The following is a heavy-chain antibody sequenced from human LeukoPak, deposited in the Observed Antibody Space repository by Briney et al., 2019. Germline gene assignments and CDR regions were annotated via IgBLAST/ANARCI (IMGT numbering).Heavy chain of an antibody. D-gene: IGHD2/OR15-2a*01. Sequence: GGSLRLSCVASGFSFSNYGMHWVRQAPGKGLEGVAIIWFDGSGTYYADSVKGRVTFSRDNSKNKLYLQMNSLRAEDTAMYYCARHASTHYFDSWGQGTLVTVSS. CDR2: IWFDGSGT. CDR1: GFSFSNYG. V-gene: IGHV3-33*01. CDR3: ARHASTHYFDS. J-gene: IGHJ4*02.